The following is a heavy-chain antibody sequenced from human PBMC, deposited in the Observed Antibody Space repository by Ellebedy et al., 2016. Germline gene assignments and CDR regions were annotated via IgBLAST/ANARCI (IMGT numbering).Heavy chain of an antibody. V-gene: IGHV1-69*13. J-gene: IGHJ4*02. CDR1: GGTFSSYA. Sequence: SVKVSXKASGGTFSSYAISWVRQAPGQGLEWMGGIIPIFGTANYAQKFQGRVTITADESTSTAYMELSGLRSEDTAVYYCARDGPPHYFNYWGQGTLVTVSS. CDR3: ARDGPPHYFNY. D-gene: IGHD1-14*01. CDR2: IIPIFGTA.